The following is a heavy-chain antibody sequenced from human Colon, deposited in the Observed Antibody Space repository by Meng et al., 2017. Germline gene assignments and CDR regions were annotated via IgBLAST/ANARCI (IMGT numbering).Heavy chain of an antibody. CDR2: IYHSGRA. J-gene: IGHJ4*02. V-gene: IGHV4-4*02. CDR1: GGSISNDQW. D-gene: IGHD4-17*01. CDR3: TTLYGDSIS. Sequence: QVLLQESGPGLVKPSGPLSLTCDVSGGSISNDQWWSWVRQPPGKGMEWIGEIYHSGRANYNPSVKSRISMSLDKSQNHFSLKLSSVTAADTTVYYCTTLYGDSISWGQGTLVTVSS.